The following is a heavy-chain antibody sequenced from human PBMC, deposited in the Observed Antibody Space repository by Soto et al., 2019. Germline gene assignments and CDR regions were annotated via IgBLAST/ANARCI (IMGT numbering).Heavy chain of an antibody. CDR1: GYIFVNYG. D-gene: IGHD2-21*02. Sequence: ASVKVSCKASGYIFVNYGISWVRQAPGQGLEWMGWISAYNGNTKYAQEFQGRVTMTRDTSTSTAYMELGGLRSEGTAVYYCARSIVVVTALDYWGQGTLVTVSS. J-gene: IGHJ4*02. CDR2: ISAYNGNT. V-gene: IGHV1-18*01. CDR3: ARSIVVVTALDY.